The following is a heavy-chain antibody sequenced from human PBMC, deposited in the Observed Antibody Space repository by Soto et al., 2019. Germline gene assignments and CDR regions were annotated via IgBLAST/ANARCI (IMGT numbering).Heavy chain of an antibody. J-gene: IGHJ6*02. CDR2: IIPIFGTA. Sequence: SVKVSVKASGGTFSSYAISWVRQAPGQGLEWMGGIIPIFGTANYAQKFQGRVTITADESTSTAYMELSSLRSEDTAVYYCARSPITGTIHYYYGMDVWGQGTTVTVS. V-gene: IGHV1-69*01. CDR1: GGTFSSYA. D-gene: IGHD1-7*01. CDR3: ARSPITGTIHYYYGMDV.